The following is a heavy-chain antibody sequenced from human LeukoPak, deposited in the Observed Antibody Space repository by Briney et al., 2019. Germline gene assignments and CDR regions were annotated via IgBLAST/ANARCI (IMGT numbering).Heavy chain of an antibody. J-gene: IGHJ4*02. CDR1: GFSFGSYS. CDR3: ARALSYSYGSMDF. D-gene: IGHD5-18*01. CDR2: ISSGSKYI. Sequence: GGSLTLSCAASGFSFGSYSMNWVRQAPGKGLEWVSSISSGSKYIYNADSLKGRFTISRDNAKNSLYLQMNSLRAEDTAVYYCARALSYSYGSMDFWGQGTLVIVSS. V-gene: IGHV3-21*01.